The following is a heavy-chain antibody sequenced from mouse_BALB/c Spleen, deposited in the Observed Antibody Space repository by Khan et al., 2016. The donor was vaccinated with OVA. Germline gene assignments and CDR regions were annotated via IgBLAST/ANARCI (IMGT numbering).Heavy chain of an antibody. Sequence: VQLKESGTVLARPGASVKMSCKASGYVFTSYWMHWVKQRPGQGLEWIGGIFPGNNDTNYNQKIKGRAKLTAVKSASTANMELSSLTNEDSAVYYCTRAGYGAFAYWGQGTLVTVSA. D-gene: IGHD3-1*01. CDR1: GYVFTSYW. CDR2: IFPGNNDT. V-gene: IGHV1-5*01. CDR3: TRAGYGAFAY. J-gene: IGHJ3*01.